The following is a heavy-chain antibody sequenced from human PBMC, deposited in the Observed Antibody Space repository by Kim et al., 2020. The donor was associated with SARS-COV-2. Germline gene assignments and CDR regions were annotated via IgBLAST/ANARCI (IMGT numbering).Heavy chain of an antibody. CDR1: EFTFSGYW. J-gene: IGHJ4*02. Sequence: GGSLRLSCTASEFTFSGYWMSWVRQAPGKGLEWVAIIKHDGSDKYYVDSVKGRFTISRDNANKSLYLQMNTLRAEDTAVYYCARAPKGQPGNYWGQGTQVIVSS. CDR3: ARAPKGQPGNY. D-gene: IGHD3-10*01. V-gene: IGHV3-7*03. CDR2: IKHDGSDK.